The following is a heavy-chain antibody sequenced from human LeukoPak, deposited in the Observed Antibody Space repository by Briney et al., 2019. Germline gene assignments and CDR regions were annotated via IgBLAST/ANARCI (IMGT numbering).Heavy chain of an antibody. J-gene: IGHJ4*02. CDR3: ARAGYYYDSSGYYPFLDY. CDR2: ISSSGSTI. CDR1: GFTVSSNY. Sequence: GGSLRLSCAASGFTVSSNYMNWVRQAPGKGLEWVSYISSSGSTIYYADSVKGRFTISRDNAKNSLYLQMNSLRAEDTAVYYCARAGYYYDSSGYYPFLDYWGQGTLVTVSS. D-gene: IGHD3-22*01. V-gene: IGHV3-11*04.